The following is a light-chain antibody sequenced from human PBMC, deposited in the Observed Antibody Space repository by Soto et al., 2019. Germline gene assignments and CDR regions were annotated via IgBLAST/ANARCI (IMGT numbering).Light chain of an antibody. CDR1: QSVNSN. V-gene: IGKV3-15*01. CDR2: GTS. CDR3: QQYNNWPRT. J-gene: IGKJ1*01. Sequence: EILMPQCPVTLSVSAGERATLSCWASQSVNSNLAWYQQKAGQAPRLLIYGTSTRATGIPARFSGSGSGTDFTLTISSLQFEDFAVYYCQQYNNWPRTFGQGTKVDI.